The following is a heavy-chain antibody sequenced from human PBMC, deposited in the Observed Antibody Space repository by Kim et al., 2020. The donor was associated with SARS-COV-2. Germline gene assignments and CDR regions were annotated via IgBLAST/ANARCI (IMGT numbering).Heavy chain of an antibody. J-gene: IGHJ4*02. Sequence: ASVKVSCKVSGYTLTELSMHWVRQAPGKGLEWMGGFDPEDGETIYAQKFQGRVTMTEDTSTDTAYMELSSLRSEDTAVYYCATDVLTDSRTGFDYWGQGTLVTVSS. CDR1: GYTLTELS. D-gene: IGHD1-1*01. CDR2: FDPEDGET. CDR3: ATDVLTDSRTGFDY. V-gene: IGHV1-24*01.